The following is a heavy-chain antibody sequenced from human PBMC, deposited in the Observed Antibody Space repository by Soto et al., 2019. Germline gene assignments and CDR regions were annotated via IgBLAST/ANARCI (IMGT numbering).Heavy chain of an antibody. CDR3: ARNYWEIFGPPSNWCDP. Sequence: QVQLQESGPGLVKPSETLSLTCTVSGGSISSYYWSWIRQPPGKGLEWIGYIYYSGSTNYNPSLKSRVTISVDTSKNQFSLKLSSVTAADTAVYYCARNYWEIFGPPSNWCDPWGQGTLVTVSS. J-gene: IGHJ5*02. D-gene: IGHD3-3*01. CDR1: GGSISSYY. V-gene: IGHV4-59*01. CDR2: IYYSGST.